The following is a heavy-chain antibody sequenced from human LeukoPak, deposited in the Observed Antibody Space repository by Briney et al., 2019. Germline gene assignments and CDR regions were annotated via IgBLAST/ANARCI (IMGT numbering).Heavy chain of an antibody. V-gene: IGHV3-21*01. Sequence: GGSLRLSCAASGFTFSSYSMNWVRQAPGKGLEWVSSISSSSSYIYYADSVKGRFTISRDNAKNSLYLQMNSLRAEDTAVYYWAGDYYDSSGYPAFVYWGQETLVTVSS. CDR1: GFTFSSYS. J-gene: IGHJ4*02. CDR3: AGDYYDSSGYPAFVY. CDR2: ISSSSSYI. D-gene: IGHD3-22*01.